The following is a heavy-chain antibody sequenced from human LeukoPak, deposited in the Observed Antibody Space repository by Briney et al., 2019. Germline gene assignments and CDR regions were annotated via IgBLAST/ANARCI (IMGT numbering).Heavy chain of an antibody. Sequence: GGSLRLSCAASGFTFSSSGMTWVRQAPGKGLEWVSAFSPSGGGTYYADSVKGRFTISRDNSKNTLYLQMNSLRAEDTAVYYCAKVEARRYSGSYYFDYWGQGTLVTVSS. J-gene: IGHJ4*02. CDR1: GFTFSSSG. D-gene: IGHD1-26*01. V-gene: IGHV3-23*01. CDR3: AKVEARRYSGSYYFDY. CDR2: FSPSGGGT.